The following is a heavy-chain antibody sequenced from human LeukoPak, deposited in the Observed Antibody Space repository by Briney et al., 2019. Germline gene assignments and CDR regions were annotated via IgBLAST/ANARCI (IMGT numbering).Heavy chain of an antibody. CDR1: GGSISSYY. D-gene: IGHD3-16*02. V-gene: IGHV4-4*07. Sequence: PSETLSLTCTVSGGSISSYYWSWIRQPAGKGLEWIGRIYTSGSTNYNPSLKSRVTMSVDTSKNQFSLKLSSVTAADTAVYYCARDGYDYVWGSYPRLDPWGQGTLVTVSS. J-gene: IGHJ5*02. CDR2: IYTSGST. CDR3: ARDGYDYVWGSYPRLDP.